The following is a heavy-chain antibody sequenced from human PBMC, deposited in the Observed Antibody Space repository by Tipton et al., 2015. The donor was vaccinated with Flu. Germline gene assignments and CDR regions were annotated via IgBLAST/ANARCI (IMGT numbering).Heavy chain of an antibody. CDR2: MNPNSGNT. D-gene: IGHD6-19*01. J-gene: IGHJ6*02. V-gene: IGHV1-8*01. CDR3: ARILGYSSGWPKWRVLNLYYYGMDV. Sequence: QVQLVQSGAEVKKPGASVKVSCKASGYTFTSYDINWVRQATGQGLEWMGWMNPNSGNTGYAQKFQGRVTMTRNTSISTAYMELSSLRSEDTAVYYCARILGYSSGWPKWRVLNLYYYGMDVWGQGTTVTVSS. CDR1: GYTFTSYD.